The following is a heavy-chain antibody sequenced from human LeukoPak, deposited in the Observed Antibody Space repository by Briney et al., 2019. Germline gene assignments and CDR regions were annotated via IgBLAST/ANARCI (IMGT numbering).Heavy chain of an antibody. V-gene: IGHV3-48*01. CDR3: AKEAGDGWSYFDF. D-gene: IGHD6-19*01. CDR2: ISSSSSLI. CDR1: GFTFSRYG. J-gene: IGHJ4*02. Sequence: GGSLRLSCAASGFTFSRYGMHWVRQAPGKGLEWLSYISSSSSLIYYADSVKGRFTISRDNSKNTLYLQLISLRGEDTAVYHCAKEAGDGWSYFDFWGQGTLVTVSS.